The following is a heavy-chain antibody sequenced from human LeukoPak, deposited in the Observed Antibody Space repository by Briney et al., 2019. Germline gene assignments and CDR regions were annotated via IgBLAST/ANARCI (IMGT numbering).Heavy chain of an antibody. CDR3: ARDQAYSFDY. Sequence: GGTLRLSCAASGFTFSAYNMNWVRQAPEKGLESVSYIGSSSSPIYYADRVKGRFTISRDNAKNSLYLQMDSLRAEDTAVYYCARDQAYSFDYWGQGTLVTVSS. CDR2: IGSSSSPI. J-gene: IGHJ4*02. V-gene: IGHV3-48*01. D-gene: IGHD4-11*01. CDR1: GFTFSAYN.